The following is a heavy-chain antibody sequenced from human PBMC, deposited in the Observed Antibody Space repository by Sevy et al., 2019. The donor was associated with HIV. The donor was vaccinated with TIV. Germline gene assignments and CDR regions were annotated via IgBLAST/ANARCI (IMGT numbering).Heavy chain of an antibody. V-gene: IGHV3-9*01. J-gene: IGHJ6*02. Sequence: GGSLRLSCAASGFPFNDHAMHWVRQVPGKGLEWVSGISWNSRNIGYADSVKGRFTISRDNAWHFVYVEMNSLRPEDTAFYYCAKDINRGCDGVNFYSYYYYFYGLDVWGQGTTVTVSS. CDR1: GFPFNDHA. D-gene: IGHD2-21*01. CDR2: ISWNSRNI. CDR3: AKDINRGCDGVNFYSYYYYFYGLDV.